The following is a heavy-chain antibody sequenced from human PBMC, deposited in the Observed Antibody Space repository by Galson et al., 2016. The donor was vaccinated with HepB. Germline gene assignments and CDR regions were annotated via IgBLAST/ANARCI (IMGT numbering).Heavy chain of an antibody. J-gene: IGHJ3*01. CDR3: VRQDTNYYDVCTGYSTAQRGAVDV. D-gene: IGHD3-3*01. CDR1: GYSFSTYW. Sequence: QSGAEVKKPGESLKITCKSSGYSFSTYWIGWVRQMSGKGLEWVGVIYPGDSDTKYSPSFEGQVTISADQSISTAYLQWSSLKASDTAIYYCVRQDTNYYDVCTGYSTAQRGAVDVWGQWTVVSVAS. V-gene: IGHV5-51*01. CDR2: IYPGDSDT.